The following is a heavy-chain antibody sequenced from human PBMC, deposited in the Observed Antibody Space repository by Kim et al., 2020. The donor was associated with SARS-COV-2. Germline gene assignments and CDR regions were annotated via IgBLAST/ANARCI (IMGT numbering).Heavy chain of an antibody. D-gene: IGHD3-10*01. Sequence: GGSLRLSCAASGFTFSSYGMHWVRQAPGKGLEWVAVIWYDGSNKYYADSVKGRFTISRDNSKNTLYLQMNSLRAEDTAVYYCAKGGWFGESRFDYWGQGTLVTVSS. CDR1: GFTFSSYG. CDR3: AKGGWFGESRFDY. V-gene: IGHV3-33*06. CDR2: IWYDGSNK. J-gene: IGHJ4*02.